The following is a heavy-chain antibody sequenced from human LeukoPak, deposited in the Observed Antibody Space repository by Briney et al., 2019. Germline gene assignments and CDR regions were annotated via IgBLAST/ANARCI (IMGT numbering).Heavy chain of an antibody. V-gene: IGHV3-30*04. CDR1: GFTFSSYA. CDR2: ISYDGSNK. J-gene: IGHJ6*02. Sequence: GGSLRLSCAASGFTFSSYAMHWVRQAPGKGLEWVAVISYDGSNKYYADSVKGRFTISRDNSKNTLYLQMNSLRAEDTAVYYCASAIELGGRYGMDVWGQGTTVTVSS. CDR3: ASAIELGGRYGMDV. D-gene: IGHD2-15*01.